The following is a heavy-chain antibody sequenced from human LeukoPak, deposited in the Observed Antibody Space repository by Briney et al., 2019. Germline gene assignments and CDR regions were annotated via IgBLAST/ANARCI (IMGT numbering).Heavy chain of an antibody. V-gene: IGHV4-59*12. Sequence: PSETLSLTCTVSGGSISSYYWSWIRQPPGKGLEWIGYIYYSGSTNYNPSLKSRVTISVDTSKYQFSLKLSSVTAADTAVYYCARELITMMVVVNYFDYWGQGTLVTVSS. CDR2: IYYSGST. D-gene: IGHD3-22*01. J-gene: IGHJ4*02. CDR1: GGSISSYY. CDR3: ARELITMMVVVNYFDY.